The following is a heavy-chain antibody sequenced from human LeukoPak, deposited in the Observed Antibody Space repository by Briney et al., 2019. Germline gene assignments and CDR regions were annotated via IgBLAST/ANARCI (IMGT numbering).Heavy chain of an antibody. CDR3: AVNYCSSTSCYVDAFDI. D-gene: IGHD2-2*01. CDR2: ISSSSSYI. CDR1: GFTFSSYS. V-gene: IGHV3-21*01. J-gene: IGHJ3*02. Sequence: GGSLRLSCAASGFTFSSYSMNWVRQAPGKGLEWVSSISSSSSYIYYADSVKGRFTISRDNAKTSLYLKMNSLRAEDTAVYYCAVNYCSSTSCYVDAFDIWGQGTMVTVSS.